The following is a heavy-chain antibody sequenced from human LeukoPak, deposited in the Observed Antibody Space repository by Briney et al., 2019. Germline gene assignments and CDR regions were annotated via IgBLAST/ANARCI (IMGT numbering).Heavy chain of an antibody. Sequence: GGSLRLSCAASGFTFSIYSMNWVRQAPGKGLESVSSISSSSSYIYYADSVKGRFTISRDNAKNSLYLQMNSLRAEDTAVYYCARDQFTTGVDYWGQGTLVTVSS. V-gene: IGHV3-21*01. CDR1: GFTFSIYS. CDR2: ISSSSSYI. D-gene: IGHD3-22*01. J-gene: IGHJ4*02. CDR3: ARDQFTTGVDY.